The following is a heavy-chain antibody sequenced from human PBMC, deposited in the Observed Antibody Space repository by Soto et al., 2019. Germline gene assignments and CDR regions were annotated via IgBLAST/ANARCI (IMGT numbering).Heavy chain of an antibody. CDR1: GYSITGYY. Sequence: ASVKVSCKASGYSITGYYLDWVRHAPGHGLEWMGWINPNRGATDYAQKFQGRVTMTRDTSINTAYMELSSLTSDDTAVYYCARVAVSGTIDYWGQGTLVTVSS. J-gene: IGHJ4*02. D-gene: IGHD6-19*01. CDR3: ARVAVSGTIDY. V-gene: IGHV1-2*02. CDR2: INPNRGAT.